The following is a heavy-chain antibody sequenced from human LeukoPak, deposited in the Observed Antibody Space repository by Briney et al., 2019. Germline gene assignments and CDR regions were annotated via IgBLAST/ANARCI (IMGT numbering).Heavy chain of an antibody. J-gene: IGHJ4*02. CDR3: AKDLDHDYDDYGLDY. D-gene: IGHD4-17*01. CDR1: GSTFSSYG. Sequence: GRSLRLPCAASGSTFSSYGMHWVRQAPGKGLEWVAVISYDVGKKYYADSVKGRFTISRDNSKNTLYLQMNSLRAEDTALYYCAKDLDHDYDDYGLDYWGQGTLVTVSS. V-gene: IGHV3-30*18. CDR2: ISYDVGKK.